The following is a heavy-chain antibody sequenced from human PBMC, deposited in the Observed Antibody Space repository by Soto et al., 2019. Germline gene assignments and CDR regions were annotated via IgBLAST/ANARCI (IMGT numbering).Heavy chain of an antibody. J-gene: IGHJ3*01. CDR2: IHPRDSDT. CDR3: ARDDSYRSSCCASDV. CDR1: GYDFSTYY. D-gene: IGHD6-6*01. V-gene: IGHV5-51*01. Sequence: GDSLKISCQGSGYDFSTYYIGWVRQMPGKGLEWLWLIHPRDSDTRYSPSFQGQVTISVDQSINTAYLQWSSLKASDTATYSCARDDSYRSSCCASDVWGQGKKVTVS.